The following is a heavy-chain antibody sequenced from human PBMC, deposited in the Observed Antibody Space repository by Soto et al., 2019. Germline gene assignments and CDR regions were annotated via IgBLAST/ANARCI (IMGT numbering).Heavy chain of an antibody. V-gene: IGHV1-46*01. CDR3: ATEGDPRLYAATVFDY. J-gene: IGHJ4*02. Sequence: QVRLVQSGAEVKKPGASVKISCETSGYTFTKFHLHWVRQTPGQGLEWVGRINPAGGAANYAQPCQGRVSMTTDTSTSTVYMQLSNLRSEDTAVYYGATEGDPRLYAATVFDYWGQGTLLSVSS. CDR1: GYTFTKFH. CDR2: INPAGGAA. D-gene: IGHD2-21*01.